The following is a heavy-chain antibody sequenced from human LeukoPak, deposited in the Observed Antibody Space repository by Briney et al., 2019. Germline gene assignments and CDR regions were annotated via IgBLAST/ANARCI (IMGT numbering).Heavy chain of an antibody. CDR2: IYYSGST. CDR3: ARSGFSYGSFDY. V-gene: IGHV4-59*01. CDR1: GGSISSYF. D-gene: IGHD5-18*01. J-gene: IGHJ4*02. Sequence: PSETLSLTCTDSGGSISSYFWTWIRQPPGKGLEWIGYIYYSGSTNYNPSLKSRVTISVDTSKNQFSLKLSSVTAADTAVYYCARSGFSYGSFDYWGQGTLVTVSS.